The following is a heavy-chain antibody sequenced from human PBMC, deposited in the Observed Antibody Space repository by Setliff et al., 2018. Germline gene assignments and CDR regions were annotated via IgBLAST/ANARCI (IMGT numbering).Heavy chain of an antibody. D-gene: IGHD5-18*01. V-gene: IGHV4-59*01. Sequence: SETLSLTCTVSGDSIRSYYWSWVRQPPGRGLEWIGYIYYTGSSNYNPSLKSRVTISVDTSKNQFSLRLRSVSAADTAVYYCAREPMDSAMVTTGAFDICGRGTMVTVSS. CDR2: IYYTGSS. CDR3: AREPMDSAMVTTGAFDI. J-gene: IGHJ3*02. CDR1: GDSIRSYY.